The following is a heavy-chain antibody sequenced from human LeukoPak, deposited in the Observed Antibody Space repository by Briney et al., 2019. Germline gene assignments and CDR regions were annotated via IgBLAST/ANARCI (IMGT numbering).Heavy chain of an antibody. CDR2: LDHIGNT. D-gene: IGHD3-10*01. J-gene: IGHJ1*01. V-gene: IGHV4-59*08. CDR1: GRSISGSS. CDR3: AKHSGSGTFPLES. Sequence: SETLSLTCTVSGRSISGSSWSWIRQPPTKGLEWIGYLDHIGNTNYNPSFKSRITISGETSKNQVSLNLNSVTAADTAVYYCAKHSGSGTFPLESWGLGTLVTVSS.